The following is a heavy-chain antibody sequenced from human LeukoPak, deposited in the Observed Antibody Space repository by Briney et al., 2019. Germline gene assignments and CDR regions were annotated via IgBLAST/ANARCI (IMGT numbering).Heavy chain of an antibody. CDR3: AVGKDSNYYYYYYMDV. CDR1: GGTFSSYA. V-gene: IGHV1-69*05. Sequence: SVKVSCKASGGTFSSYAISWVRQAPGQGLEWMGRIIPIFGTANHAQKFQGRVTITTDESTSTAYMELSSLRSEDTAVYHCAVGKDSNYYYYYYMDVWGKGTTVTVSS. D-gene: IGHD4-11*01. CDR2: IIPIFGTA. J-gene: IGHJ6*03.